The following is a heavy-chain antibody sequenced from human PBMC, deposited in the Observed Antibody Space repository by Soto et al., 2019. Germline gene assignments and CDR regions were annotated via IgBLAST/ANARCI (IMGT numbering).Heavy chain of an antibody. V-gene: IGHV1-18*01. CDR1: GYTFSNYG. J-gene: IGHJ5*02. Sequence: QVQLVQSGGEVKRPGASVKVSCKTSGYTFSNYGITWVRQAPGQPLEWLGWISLYSDGTNYAQKFQGRVSMTTDTYTTTDYMELRSLRSYDTAVYYCARVVRGAEAWFGPWGQGTLVTVSS. CDR2: ISLYSDGT. D-gene: IGHD2-2*01. CDR3: ARVVRGAEAWFGP.